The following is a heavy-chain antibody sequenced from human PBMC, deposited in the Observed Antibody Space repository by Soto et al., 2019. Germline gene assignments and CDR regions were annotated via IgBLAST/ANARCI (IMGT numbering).Heavy chain of an antibody. CDR3: AGTFTTYYYDSSGYHFRAY. J-gene: IGHJ4*02. CDR2: INHSGST. D-gene: IGHD3-22*01. CDR1: GGSFSGYY. V-gene: IGHV4-34*01. Sequence: PSETLSLTCAVYGGSFSGYYWSWIRQPPGKGLEWIGEINHSGSTNYNPSLKSRVTVSVDTSKNQFSLKLSSVTAADTAVYYCAGTFTTYYYDSSGYHFRAYWGQGTLVTVSS.